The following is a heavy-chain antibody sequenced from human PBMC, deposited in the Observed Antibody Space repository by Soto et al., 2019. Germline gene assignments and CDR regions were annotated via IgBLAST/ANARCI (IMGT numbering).Heavy chain of an antibody. V-gene: IGHV1-69*02. J-gene: IGHJ4*02. CDR1: GGTFSSYT. D-gene: IGHD4-17*01. CDR2: IIPILGIA. CDR3: ASTSAGGTTDY. Sequence: QVQLVQSGAEVKKPGSSVKVSCKASGGTFSSYTISWVRQAPGQGLEWMGRIIPILGIANYAQKFQGRVTITAEKTTSTAYMELSRLRAEDKAVYYRASTSAGGTTDYWGQGPLVTVSS.